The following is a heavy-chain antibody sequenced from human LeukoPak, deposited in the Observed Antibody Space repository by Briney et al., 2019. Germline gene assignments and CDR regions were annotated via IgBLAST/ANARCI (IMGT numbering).Heavy chain of an antibody. CDR2: IGGNGGIT. D-gene: IGHD1-26*01. Sequence: GGSLRLSCAASGLTFSNYALSGVRQAPGKGLEWVSMIGGNGGITWYADSVKGRFTISRDNSKNTVYLQMISLRAEDTAVYYCAKLSGSYFEYWGQGTLVTVSS. CDR1: GLTFSNYA. CDR3: AKLSGSYFEY. V-gene: IGHV3-23*01. J-gene: IGHJ4*02.